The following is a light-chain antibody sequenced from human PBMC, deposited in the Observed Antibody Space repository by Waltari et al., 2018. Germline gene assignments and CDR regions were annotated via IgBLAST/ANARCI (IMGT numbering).Light chain of an antibody. V-gene: IGLV4-69*01. CDR3: QTGGHGTWV. CDR1: SGHRSNI. Sequence: QLVLTQSPSASASLGATVKLTCTLSSGHRSNIIACHPQQPEKGPRYLMKVNSDGSHSKGDEIPDRFSGSSSGPERYLPISSVQSEDEADYYCQTGGHGTWVFGGGTKLTVL. CDR2: VNSDGSH. J-gene: IGLJ3*02.